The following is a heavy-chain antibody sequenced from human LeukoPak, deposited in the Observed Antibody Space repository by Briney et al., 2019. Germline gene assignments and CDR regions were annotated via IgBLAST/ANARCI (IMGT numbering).Heavy chain of an antibody. Sequence: PSETLSLTCTVSGGSISSYYWSWIRQPPGKGLEWIGYIYYSGSTNYKPSLKSRVTISVDTSKNQFSLKLSSVTAADTAVYYCARLNGGWYFDYWGQGTLVTVSS. V-gene: IGHV4-59*12. CDR3: ARLNGGWYFDY. CDR2: IYYSGST. D-gene: IGHD6-19*01. J-gene: IGHJ4*02. CDR1: GGSISSYY.